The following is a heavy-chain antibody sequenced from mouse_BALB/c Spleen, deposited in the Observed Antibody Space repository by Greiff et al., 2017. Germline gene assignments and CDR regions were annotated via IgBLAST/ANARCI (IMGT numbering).Heavy chain of an antibody. CDR2: ILPGSGST. J-gene: IGHJ3*01. D-gene: IGHD2-1*01. CDR3: ASYYYGNYVSWFAY. CDR1: GYTFSSYW. V-gene: IGHV1-9*01. Sequence: QVQLQQSGAELMKPGASVKISCKATGYTFSSYWIEWVKQRPGHGLEWIGEILPGSGSTNYNEKFKGKATFTADTSSNTAYMQLSSLTSEDSAVYYCASYYYGNYVSWFAYWGQGTLVTVSA.